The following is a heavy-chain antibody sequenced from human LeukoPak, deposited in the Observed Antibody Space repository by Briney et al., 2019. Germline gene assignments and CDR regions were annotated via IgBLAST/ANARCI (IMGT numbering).Heavy chain of an antibody. D-gene: IGHD2/OR15-2a*01. V-gene: IGHV1-69*06. CDR3: ATSLSSVYYFDY. CDR1: GGTFSSYA. J-gene: IGHJ4*02. CDR2: IIPIFGTA. Sequence: SVKVSCKASGGTFSSYAISWVRQAPGQGLEWMGGIIPIFGTAIYAQKFQGRVTMTEDTSTDTAYMELSSLRSEDTAVYYCATSLSSVYYFDYWGQGTLVTVSS.